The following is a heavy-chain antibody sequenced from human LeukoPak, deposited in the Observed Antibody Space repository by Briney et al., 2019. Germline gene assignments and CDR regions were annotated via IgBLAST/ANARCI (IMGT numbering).Heavy chain of an antibody. V-gene: IGHV4-39*07. CDR3: ARDRYYYDSSGSQRAFDI. J-gene: IGHJ3*02. CDR2: IYYSGST. CDR1: GGSISSYY. Sequence: PSETLSLTCTVSGGSISSYYWGWIRQPPGKGLEWIGSIYYSGSTYYNPSLKSRVTISVDTSKNQFSLKLSSVTAADTAVYYCARDRYYYDSSGSQRAFDIWGQGTMVTVSS. D-gene: IGHD3-22*01.